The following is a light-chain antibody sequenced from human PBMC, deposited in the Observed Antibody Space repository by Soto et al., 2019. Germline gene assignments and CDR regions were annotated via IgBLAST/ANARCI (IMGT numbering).Light chain of an antibody. V-gene: IGLV2-18*01. CDR2: EVN. J-gene: IGLJ1*01. CDR1: SSDVGSYNR. Sequence: QSALTQPPSVSGSPGQSVTISCTGTSSDVGSYNRLSWYQQPPGTAPKLIMYEVNTRPSGVPDRFSGSKSGSTASLTISGLQAEDEADYYCSLYTSGSTYVFGTGTKVTLL. CDR3: SLYTSGSTYV.